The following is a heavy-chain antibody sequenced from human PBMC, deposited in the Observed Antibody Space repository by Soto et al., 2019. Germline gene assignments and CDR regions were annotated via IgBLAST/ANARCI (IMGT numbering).Heavy chain of an antibody. Sequence: PSETLSLTCAGYGGSFSGYYWSWIRQPPGKGLEWIGEINHSGSTNYNPSLKSRVTISVDTSKSQFSLKLSSVTAADTAVYYCGTGRAVDAFDIRGQATMVTV. CDR1: GGSFSGYY. CDR2: INHSGST. J-gene: IGHJ3*02. CDR3: GTGRAVDAFDI. V-gene: IGHV4-34*01.